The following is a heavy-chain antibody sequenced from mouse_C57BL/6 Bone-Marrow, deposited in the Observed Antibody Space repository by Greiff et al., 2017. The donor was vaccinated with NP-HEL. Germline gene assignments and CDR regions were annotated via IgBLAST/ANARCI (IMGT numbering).Heavy chain of an antibody. CDR1: GYTFTSYW. Sequence: QVKLHHPGAELLMPGASVKLSCKASGYTFTSYWMHWVKQRPGQGLEWIGEIDPSDSYTNYNQKFKGKSTLTVDKSSSTAYMQLSSLTSEDSAVYYCARSHGSRSWFAYWGQGTLVTVSA. J-gene: IGHJ3*01. V-gene: IGHV1-69*01. CDR2: IDPSDSYT. D-gene: IGHD1-1*01. CDR3: ARSHGSRSWFAY.